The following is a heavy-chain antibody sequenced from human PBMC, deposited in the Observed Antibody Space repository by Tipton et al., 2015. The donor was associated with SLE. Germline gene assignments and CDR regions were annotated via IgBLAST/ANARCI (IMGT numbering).Heavy chain of an antibody. V-gene: IGHV4-61*02. Sequence: TLSLTCTVSGGSISSGSYYWSWIRQPAGKGLEWIGRIYTSGSTNYNPSLKSRVTISVDTSKNQFSLKLSPVTAADTAVYYCASEVAVAGRHYYYYMDVWGKGTTVTVSS. D-gene: IGHD6-19*01. CDR3: ASEVAVAGRHYYYYMDV. CDR2: IYTSGST. J-gene: IGHJ6*03. CDR1: GGSISSGSYY.